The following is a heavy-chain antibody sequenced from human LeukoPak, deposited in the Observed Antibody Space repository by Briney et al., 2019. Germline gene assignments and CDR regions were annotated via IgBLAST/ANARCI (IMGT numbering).Heavy chain of an antibody. CDR3: AKDSSHNAYGLLSEFYFDY. Sequence: GGSLTLSCAASGFTLDDYTMHWVRQATGEGLEWVSLISWDGGSTYYADSVKGRFTISRDNSRNYLYLQMNSLRTEDTALYYCAKDSSHNAYGLLSEFYFDYWGQGTLVTVS. V-gene: IGHV3-43*01. J-gene: IGHJ4*02. CDR1: GFTLDDYT. CDR2: ISWDGGST. D-gene: IGHD1-26*01.